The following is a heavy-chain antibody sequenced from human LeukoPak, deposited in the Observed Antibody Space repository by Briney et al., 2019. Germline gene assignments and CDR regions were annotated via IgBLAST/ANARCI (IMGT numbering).Heavy chain of an antibody. D-gene: IGHD4-17*01. CDR2: IYYSGST. Sequence: SETLSLTCTVSGGSISSSSYYWGWIRQPPGKGLEWIGSIYYSGSTYYNPSLKSRVTISVDTSKNQFSLKLSSVTAADTAVYYCGRLGDGDYFDYWGQGTLVTVSS. CDR3: GRLGDGDYFDY. J-gene: IGHJ4*02. V-gene: IGHV4-39*01. CDR1: GGSISSSSYY.